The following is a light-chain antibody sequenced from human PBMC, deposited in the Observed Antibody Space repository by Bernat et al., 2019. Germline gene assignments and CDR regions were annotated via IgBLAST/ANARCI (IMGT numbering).Light chain of an antibody. CDR2: KAS. V-gene: IGKV1-5*03. Sequence: DIHLTQSPSTLSAFLGDRVTITCRANQTINIWLAWFQQKPGRAPDLLIYKASNLQTGVPSRFSGSGSGTDFALTISSLQPDDFATYYCQQYNNYPYTFGQGTKLEIK. J-gene: IGKJ2*01. CDR3: QQYNNYPYT. CDR1: QTINIW.